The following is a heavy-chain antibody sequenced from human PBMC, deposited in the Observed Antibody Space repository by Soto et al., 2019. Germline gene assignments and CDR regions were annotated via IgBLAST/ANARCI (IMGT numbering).Heavy chain of an antibody. V-gene: IGHV4-34*01. Sequence: PSETLSLTCAVYGGSFSGYYWSWIRQPPGKGLEWIGEINHSGSTNYNPSLKSRVTISVDTSKNQFSLKLSSVTAADTAVYYCVGYGSGSFSDYWGQGTLVTVSS. CDR1: GGSFSGYY. CDR3: VGYGSGSFSDY. J-gene: IGHJ4*02. CDR2: INHSGST. D-gene: IGHD3-10*01.